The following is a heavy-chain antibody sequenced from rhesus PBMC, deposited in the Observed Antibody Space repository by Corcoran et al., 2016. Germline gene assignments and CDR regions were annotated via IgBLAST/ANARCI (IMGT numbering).Heavy chain of an antibody. CDR2: ISYTCGST. V-gene: IGHV3S18*01. Sequence: EVQLVESGGGLAKSGGSLRLSCAASGFSFSDYYMYWVRQAPGKGLEWVSGISYTCGSTYYADSVKGRFTISRENAKNTLYLQMDSLRAEDTAVYYCARDSITGTTRYGLDSWGQGVVVTVSS. J-gene: IGHJ6*01. D-gene: IGHD1-26*01. CDR3: ARDSITGTTRYGLDS. CDR1: GFSFSDYY.